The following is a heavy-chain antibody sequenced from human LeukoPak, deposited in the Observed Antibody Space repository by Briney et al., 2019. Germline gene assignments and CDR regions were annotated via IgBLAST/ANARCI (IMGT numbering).Heavy chain of an antibody. CDR2: ISSSSSYI. J-gene: IGHJ6*02. CDR3: ARVGDSSGYFYYYYGMDV. Sequence: GGSLRLSCAASGFTFSSYSMRWVRQAPGKGLEWVSSISSSSSYIFYADSVKGRFTISRDNAKNSLYLQMNSLRAEDTAVYYCARVGDSSGYFYYYYGMDVWGQGTTVTASS. CDR1: GFTFSSYS. D-gene: IGHD3-22*01. V-gene: IGHV3-21*01.